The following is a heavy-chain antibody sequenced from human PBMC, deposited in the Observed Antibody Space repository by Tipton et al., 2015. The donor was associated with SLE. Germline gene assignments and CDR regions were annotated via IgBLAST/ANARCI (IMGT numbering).Heavy chain of an antibody. V-gene: IGHV4-39*07. CDR1: GGSISSSSYY. CDR3: ARGPQPLWCFDL. CDR2: IYYSGST. J-gene: IGHJ2*01. Sequence: TLSLTCTVSGGSISSSSYYWGWIRQPPGKGLEWIGSIYYSGSTYYNPSLKSRVTISVDTSKNQFSLKLSSVTAADTAVYYCARGPQPLWCFDLCGRGSLVTVSS.